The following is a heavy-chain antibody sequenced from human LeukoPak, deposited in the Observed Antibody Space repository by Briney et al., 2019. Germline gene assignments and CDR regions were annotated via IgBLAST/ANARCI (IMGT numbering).Heavy chain of an antibody. D-gene: IGHD2-15*01. CDR2: ISTSGST. V-gene: IGHV4-4*07. Sequence: PSETLSLTCSVSGXSISNYYWSWIRQPAGKGLDWIGRISTSGSTNYKPSLRSRVTISMDASEDQFSLRLSSVTAADTAVYYGARERGTIAVPYYFDFWGPGILVTVSS. CDR1: GXSISNYY. J-gene: IGHJ4*02. CDR3: ARERGTIAVPYYFDF.